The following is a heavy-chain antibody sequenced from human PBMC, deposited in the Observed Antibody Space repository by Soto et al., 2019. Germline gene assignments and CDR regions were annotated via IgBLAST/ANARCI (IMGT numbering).Heavy chain of an antibody. Sequence: QVQLVQSGAEVKKPGSSVKVSCKASGGTFSSYTISWVRQAPGQGLEWMGRIIPILGIANYAQKFQGRVTITADKSTSRAYMELSSLRSEDTAVYYCARGYCSSTSCYDYYYYYYMDVWGKGTTVTVSS. CDR3: ARGYCSSTSCYDYYYYYYMDV. CDR2: IIPILGIA. V-gene: IGHV1-69*02. CDR1: GGTFSSYT. D-gene: IGHD2-2*01. J-gene: IGHJ6*03.